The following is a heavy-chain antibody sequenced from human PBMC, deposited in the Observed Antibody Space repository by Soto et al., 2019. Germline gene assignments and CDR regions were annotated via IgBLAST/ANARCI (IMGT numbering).Heavy chain of an antibody. D-gene: IGHD3-10*01. J-gene: IGHJ4*02. Sequence: EVQLVESGGGLVKPGGSLRLSCAASGFTFSNAWMSWVRQAPGKGLEWVGRIKSKTDGGTTDYAAPVKGRFTISRDDSKNTLYLQMNSLKTEDTAVYYYTTDIRFGELLSRWGQGTLVTVSS. CDR2: IKSKTDGGTT. V-gene: IGHV3-15*01. CDR1: GFTFSNAW. CDR3: TTDIRFGELLSR.